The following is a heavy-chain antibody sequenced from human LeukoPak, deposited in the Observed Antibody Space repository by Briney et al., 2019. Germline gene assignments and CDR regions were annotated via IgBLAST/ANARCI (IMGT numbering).Heavy chain of an antibody. V-gene: IGHV3-7*01. CDR2: IKEDGSEK. D-gene: IGHD4-23*01. Sequence: GGSLRLSCAASGFTFTGFWMSWVRQAPGKGLEWVANIKEDGSEKYYVDSVRGRFTISRDDDKNSVYLQMNSLRAEDSAVYYCARDRFGGMDVWGKGTSVTVSS. CDR1: GFTFTGFW. CDR3: ARDRFGGMDV. J-gene: IGHJ6*04.